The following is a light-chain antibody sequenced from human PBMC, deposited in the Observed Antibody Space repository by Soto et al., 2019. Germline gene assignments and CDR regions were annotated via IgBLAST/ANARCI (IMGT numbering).Light chain of an antibody. V-gene: IGKV3D-15*01. Sequence: ETVMTQSPATLSVSPGERATLSCRASQSVRTKLAWYQQKTGQAPRLLIYGASSRATGIPARFSGSGSGTEFTLTISSLQSEDSGVYYCQQYNKWPAEITFGQGTRLEIK. CDR3: QQYNKWPAEIT. CDR1: QSVRTK. J-gene: IGKJ5*01. CDR2: GAS.